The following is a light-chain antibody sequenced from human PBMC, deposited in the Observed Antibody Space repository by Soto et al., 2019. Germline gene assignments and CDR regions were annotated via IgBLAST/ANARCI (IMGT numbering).Light chain of an antibody. V-gene: IGLV2-14*03. CDR3: NSYTSNNTYV. J-gene: IGLJ1*01. Sequence: QSVLTQPASVSGSPGQAITISCSGTSSDVGAFNYVSWYQQHPGKAPKLMIYDVSNRPSGVSNRFSGSKSGNTASLTISGLRAEDEADYYCNSYTSNNTYVFGPRTKVTVL. CDR2: DVS. CDR1: SSDVGAFNY.